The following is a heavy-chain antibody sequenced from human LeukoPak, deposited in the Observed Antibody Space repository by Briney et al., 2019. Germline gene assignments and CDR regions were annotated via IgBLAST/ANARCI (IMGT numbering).Heavy chain of an antibody. CDR2: INTDGSST. D-gene: IGHD2-15*01. Sequence: GGSLRLSCAASGFTFSSYWMHWVRQAPGKGLVWVSRINTDGSSTSYADSVKGRFTISRDNAKNTLYLQMNSLRAEDTAVYYCARGGGYCSGGSCDPYYWGQGTLVTVSS. J-gene: IGHJ4*02. CDR3: ARGGGYCSGGSCDPYY. CDR1: GFTFSSYW. V-gene: IGHV3-74*01.